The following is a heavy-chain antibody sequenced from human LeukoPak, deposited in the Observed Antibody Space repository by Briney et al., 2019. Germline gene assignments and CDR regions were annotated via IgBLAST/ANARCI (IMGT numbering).Heavy chain of an antibody. CDR1: GYTFTGYY. J-gene: IGHJ4*02. V-gene: IGHV1-2*02. CDR2: INPNSGGT. CDR3: ARDPPLGYCSSTSCYGNY. Sequence: ASVKVSCKASGYTFTGYYMHWVRQAPGQGLEWMGWINPNSGGTNYAQKFQGRVTMTRDTSIGTAHMELSRLRSDDTAVYYCARDPPLGYCSSTSCYGNYWGQGTLVTVSS. D-gene: IGHD2-2*01.